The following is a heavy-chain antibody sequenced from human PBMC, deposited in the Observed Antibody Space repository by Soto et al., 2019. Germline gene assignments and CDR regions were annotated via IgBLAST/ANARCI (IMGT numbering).Heavy chain of an antibody. D-gene: IGHD5-18*01. V-gene: IGHV1-69*13. CDR3: ARDPSRGYSYGYGYYYYGMDV. J-gene: IGHJ6*02. CDR1: GGTFSSYA. Sequence: SVKVSCKASGGTFSSYAISWVRQAPGQGLEWMGGIIPIFGTANYAQKFQGRVTITADESTSTAYMELSSLRSEDTAVYYCARDPSRGYSYGYGYYYYGMDVWGQGTTVTVSS. CDR2: IIPIFGTA.